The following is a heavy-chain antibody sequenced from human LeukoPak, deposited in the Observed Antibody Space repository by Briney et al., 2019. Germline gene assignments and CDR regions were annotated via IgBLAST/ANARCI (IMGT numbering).Heavy chain of an antibody. V-gene: IGHV3-23*01. Sequence: GGSLRLSCAASGFTFSSYAMSWVRQAPGKGLEWVSAISGSGGSTYYADSVKGRFTISRDNSKNALYPQMNSLRAEDTAVYYCAKDGNYDFWSVNSWDYWGQGTLVTVSS. D-gene: IGHD3-3*01. CDR1: GFTFSSYA. CDR3: AKDGNYDFWSVNSWDY. CDR2: ISGSGGST. J-gene: IGHJ4*02.